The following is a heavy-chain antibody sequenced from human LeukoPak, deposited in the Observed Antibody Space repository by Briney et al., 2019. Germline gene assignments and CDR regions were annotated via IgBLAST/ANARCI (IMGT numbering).Heavy chain of an antibody. J-gene: IGHJ4*02. CDR3: AKKVSHVY. Sequence: GGSLRLSCAASGLTFSSHRMHWVRQAPGKGLVWVSRITNDGSSTTYADSVKGRFTISRDNSKNTLYLQMNSLRAEDTAVYYCAKKVSHVYWGQGTLVTVSS. V-gene: IGHV3-74*01. CDR1: GLTFSSHR. CDR2: ITNDGSST.